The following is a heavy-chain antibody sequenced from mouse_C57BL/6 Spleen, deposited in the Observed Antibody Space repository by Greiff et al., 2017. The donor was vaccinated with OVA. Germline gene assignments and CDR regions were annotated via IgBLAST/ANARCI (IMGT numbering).Heavy chain of an antibody. D-gene: IGHD2-12*01. CDR2: IDPETGGT. Sequence: QVQLQQSGAELVRPGASVTLSCKASGYTFTDYEMHWVKQTPVHGLEWIGAIDPETGGTAYNQKFKGKAILTADKSSSTAYMELRSLTSEDSAVYYCTPTYYSYLDYWGQGTTLTVSS. CDR3: TPTYYSYLDY. J-gene: IGHJ2*01. V-gene: IGHV1-15*01. CDR1: GYTFTDYE.